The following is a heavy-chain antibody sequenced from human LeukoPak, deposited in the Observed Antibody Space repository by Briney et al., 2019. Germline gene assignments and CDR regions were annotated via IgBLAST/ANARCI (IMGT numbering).Heavy chain of an antibody. CDR3: ARGYDSSGYYRVTDAFDI. Sequence: GASVKVSCKASGYTFTSYGISWVRQAPGQGLEWMGWISAYNGNTNYAQKLQGRVTMTTDTSTSTAYMELRSLRSDDTAVYYCARGYDSSGYYRVTDAFDIWGQRTMVTVSS. CDR2: ISAYNGNT. CDR1: GYTFTSYG. V-gene: IGHV1-18*01. D-gene: IGHD3-22*01. J-gene: IGHJ3*02.